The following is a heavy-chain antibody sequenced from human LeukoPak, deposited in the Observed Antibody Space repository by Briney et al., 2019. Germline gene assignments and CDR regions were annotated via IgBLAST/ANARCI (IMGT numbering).Heavy chain of an antibody. CDR2: MNPNSGNT. V-gene: IGHV1-8*01. Sequence: ASVNVSCKASGYTFTSYDINWVRQATGQGLEWMGWMNPNSGNTGYAQKFQGRVTMTRNTSISTAYMELSSLRSEDTAVYYCARGGDSEGYFDYWGQGTLVTVSS. J-gene: IGHJ4*02. CDR3: ARGGDSEGYFDY. CDR1: GYTFTSYD. D-gene: IGHD4-11*01.